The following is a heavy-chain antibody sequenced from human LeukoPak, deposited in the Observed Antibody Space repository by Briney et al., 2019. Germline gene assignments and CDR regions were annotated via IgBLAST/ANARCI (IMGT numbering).Heavy chain of an antibody. CDR1: GFTFSSYW. V-gene: IGHV3-7*01. Sequence: GGSLRLSCAASGFTFSSYWMSWVRQAPGKGLEWVANIKQDGSEKYYVDSVKGRFTISRDNAKNSLYLQMDSLRAEDTAVYYCAREGEEYNWNSLGGHFDLWGRGTLVTVSS. J-gene: IGHJ2*01. CDR3: AREGEEYNWNSLGGHFDL. CDR2: IKQDGSEK. D-gene: IGHD1-7*01.